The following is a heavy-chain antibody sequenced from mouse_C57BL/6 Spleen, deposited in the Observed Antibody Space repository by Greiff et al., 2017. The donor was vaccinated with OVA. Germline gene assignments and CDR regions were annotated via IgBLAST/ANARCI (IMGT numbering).Heavy chain of an antibody. CDR2: IYPGSGST. Sequence: QVQLQQPGAELVKPGASVKMSCKASGYTFTSYWITWVKQRPGQGLEWIGDIYPGSGSTNYNEKFKSKATLTVDTSSSTAYMQLSSLTSEDSAVYYCARWGYYYGSSQYYLDYWGKGTTLTVSS. D-gene: IGHD1-1*01. V-gene: IGHV1-55*01. CDR1: GYTFTSYW. J-gene: IGHJ2*01. CDR3: ARWGYYYGSSQYYLDY.